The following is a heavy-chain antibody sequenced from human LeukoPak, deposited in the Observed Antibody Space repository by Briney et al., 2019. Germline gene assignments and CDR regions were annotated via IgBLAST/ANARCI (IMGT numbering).Heavy chain of an antibody. CDR2: ISSSSSYI. CDR1: GFTFSSYS. Sequence: GGSLRLSCAASGFTFSSYSMNWVRQAPGKGLEWVSSISSSSSYIYYADSVKGRFTISRDNAKNSLYLQMNSLRAEDTAVYYCARGCLGLWFGELSSLDAFDIWGQGTMVTVSS. V-gene: IGHV3-21*01. CDR3: ARGCLGLWFGELSSLDAFDI. D-gene: IGHD3-10*01. J-gene: IGHJ3*02.